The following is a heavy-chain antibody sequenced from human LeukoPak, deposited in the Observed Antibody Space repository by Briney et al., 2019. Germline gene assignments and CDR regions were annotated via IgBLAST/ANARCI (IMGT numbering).Heavy chain of an antibody. Sequence: ASVKVSCKASGYTFGGYYMHWVRQAPGQGLEWMGWINPNSGGTNYAQKFQGRVTMTRDMSISTAYMELSRLRSDDAAVYYCARAVYYGSGNMDVWGKGTTVTISS. CDR3: ARAVYYGSGNMDV. CDR2: INPNSGGT. J-gene: IGHJ6*03. D-gene: IGHD3-10*01. CDR1: GYTFGGYY. V-gene: IGHV1-2*02.